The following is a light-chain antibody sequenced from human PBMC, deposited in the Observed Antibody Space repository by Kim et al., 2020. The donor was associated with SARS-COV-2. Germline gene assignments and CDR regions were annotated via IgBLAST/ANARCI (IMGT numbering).Light chain of an antibody. V-gene: IGLV6-57*01. J-gene: IGLJ3*02. Sequence: TVTISCTRSSGSIAINYVQWYQQRPGSSPTTVSCEDNQRPSGVPGRFSGSIDSSSNTASHTISGLKTGDEADYYCQSYDSSPSPVFGGGTKLTVL. CDR1: SGSIAINY. CDR2: EDN. CDR3: QSYDSSPSPV.